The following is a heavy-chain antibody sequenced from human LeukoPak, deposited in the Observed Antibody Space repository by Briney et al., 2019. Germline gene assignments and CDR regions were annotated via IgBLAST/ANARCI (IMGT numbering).Heavy chain of an antibody. CDR1: GFTFSNYW. V-gene: IGHV3-7*01. CDR3: ARDRRVGGWGGAFDI. Sequence: PGGSLRLSCAASGFTFSNYWMNWVRQAPGKGLEYVANIKQDGSQKYYVDSMKGRFTISRDNAKNSLYLQMNSLRAEDTAMYYCARDRRVGGWGGAFDIWGQGTMVTVSS. CDR2: IKQDGSQK. J-gene: IGHJ3*02. D-gene: IGHD2-21*01.